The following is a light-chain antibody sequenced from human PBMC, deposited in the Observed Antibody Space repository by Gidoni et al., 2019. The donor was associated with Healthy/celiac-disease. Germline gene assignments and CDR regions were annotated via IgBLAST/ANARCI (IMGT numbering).Light chain of an antibody. CDR1: SFNIGSNY. CDR3: AAWDDSLSGVV. CDR2: RNN. V-gene: IGLV1-47*01. J-gene: IGLJ2*01. Sequence: SVLTQPPSASGTPGQRVTISCSGSSFNIGSNYVYWYQQLPGTAPKHLIYRNNQRPSGVPDRFSGSKSGTSASLAISGLRSEDEADYYCAAWDDSLSGVVFGGGTKLTVL.